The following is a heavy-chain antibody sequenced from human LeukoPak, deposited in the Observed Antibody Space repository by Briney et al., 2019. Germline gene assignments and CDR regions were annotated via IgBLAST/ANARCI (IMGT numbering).Heavy chain of an antibody. D-gene: IGHD6-19*01. V-gene: IGHV3-66*01. J-gene: IGHJ4*02. Sequence: QPGGSLRLSCAASGFTVSSNYMSWVRQAPGKGLEWVSVIYSGGSTYYADSVKGRFTISRDNSKNTLYLQVNSLRAEDTAVYYCARDLRYSSGWYSDYWGQGTLVTVSS. CDR3: ARDLRYSSGWYSDY. CDR2: IYSGGST. CDR1: GFTVSSNY.